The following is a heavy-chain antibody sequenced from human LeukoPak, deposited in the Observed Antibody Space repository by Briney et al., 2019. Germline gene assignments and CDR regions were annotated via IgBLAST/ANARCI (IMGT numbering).Heavy chain of an antibody. CDR3: ARGVNIVVVVAATIRYFDY. Sequence: SETLSLTCAVSGGSISSGGYSWSWIRQPPGKGLEWIGYIYHSGSTYYNPSLKSRVTISVDTSKNQFSLKLSSVTAADTAVYYCARGVNIVVVVAATIRYFDYWGQGTLVTVSS. CDR1: GGSISSGGYS. V-gene: IGHV4-30-2*01. CDR2: IYHSGST. D-gene: IGHD2-15*01. J-gene: IGHJ4*02.